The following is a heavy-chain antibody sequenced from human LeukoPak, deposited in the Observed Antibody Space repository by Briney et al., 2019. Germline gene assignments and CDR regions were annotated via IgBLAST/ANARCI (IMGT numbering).Heavy chain of an antibody. CDR2: IYYSGST. CDR3: ARDLSMGYFDY. CDR1: GGSISSGGYH. Sequence: PSETLSLTCTVSGGSISSGGYHWSWIRQHPGKGLEWIGYIYYSGSTYYNPSLKSRVTISVDTSKNQFSLKLSSVTAADTAVYYCARDLSMGYFDYWGQGTLVTVSS. D-gene: IGHD2-21*01. V-gene: IGHV4-31*03. J-gene: IGHJ4*02.